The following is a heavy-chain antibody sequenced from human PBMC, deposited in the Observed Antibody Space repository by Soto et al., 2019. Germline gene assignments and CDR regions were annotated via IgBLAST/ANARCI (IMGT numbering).Heavy chain of an antibody. CDR3: AKQAFVLRFFDPSPPEPEAAKHGMDV. CDR2: ISGSGGST. CDR1: GFTFSSYA. Sequence: GGSLRLSCAASGFTFSSYAMSWVRQAPGKGLEWVSAISGSGGSTYYADSVKGRFTISRDNSKNTLYLQMNSLRAEDTAVYYCAKQAFVLRFFDPSPPEPEAAKHGMDVWGQGTKVTVSS. D-gene: IGHD3-9*01. J-gene: IGHJ6*02. V-gene: IGHV3-23*01.